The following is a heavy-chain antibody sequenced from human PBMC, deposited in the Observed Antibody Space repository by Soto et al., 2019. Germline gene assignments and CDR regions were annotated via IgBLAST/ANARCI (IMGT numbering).Heavy chain of an antibody. J-gene: IGHJ4*02. D-gene: IGHD1-1*01. CDR1: GGSISSISHS. CDR3: ASFVTGTQYYFDF. CDR2: IFYNGIT. V-gene: IGHV4-39*02. Sequence: PSETLSLTCTVSGGSISSISHSWGWIRQSPGQGLEWIGNIFYNGITYYNPSLRSRVTISADTSKNHFSLKLRPVTVADTPVYSCASFVTGTQYYFDFWGQRSLVTVYS.